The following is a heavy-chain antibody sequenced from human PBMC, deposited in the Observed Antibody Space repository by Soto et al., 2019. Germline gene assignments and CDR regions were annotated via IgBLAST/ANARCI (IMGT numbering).Heavy chain of an antibody. J-gene: IGHJ4*02. D-gene: IGHD2-8*02. Sequence: QVQLQESGPGLMKPSETLSLTCTVSGASITGSSYGSWILQPAGKGLEWIGRFSLSGTTNYNPSLRSRVPMSADVSKNQFSLMLTSVTAAATALYYCARGMTPPGAPAWYYFDSWGQGTLVTVSS. V-gene: IGHV4-4*07. CDR1: GASITGSSY. CDR2: FSLSGTT. CDR3: ARGMTPPGAPAWYYFDS.